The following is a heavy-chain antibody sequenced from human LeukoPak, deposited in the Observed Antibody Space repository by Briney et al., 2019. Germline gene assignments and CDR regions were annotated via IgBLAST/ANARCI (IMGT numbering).Heavy chain of an antibody. CDR3: ARDGRGYSGYDSEYNWFDP. J-gene: IGHJ5*02. CDR2: IYYSGST. Sequence: SETLSLTCTVSGGSISSYYWSWIRQPPGKGLEWVGYIYYSGSTSYNPSLKSRVTISVDTSKNQFSLKLSSVTAADTAVYYCARDGRGYSGYDSEYNWFDPWGQGTLVTVSS. CDR1: GGSISSYY. V-gene: IGHV4-59*01. D-gene: IGHD5-12*01.